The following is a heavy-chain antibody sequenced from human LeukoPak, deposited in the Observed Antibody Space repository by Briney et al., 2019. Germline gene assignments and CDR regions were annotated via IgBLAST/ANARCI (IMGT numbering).Heavy chain of an antibody. CDR2: INPNSGGT. CDR1: GYTFTGYY. J-gene: IGHJ4*02. Sequence: ASVKVSCKASGYTFTGYYMHWVRQAPGQGLEWMGLINPNSGGTNYAQQFQSRVTMTRDMPTSTVYMELSSLRSEDTAVYSCARSGSSGWLGYYFDYWGQGTLVTVSS. D-gene: IGHD6-19*01. V-gene: IGHV1-2*02. CDR3: ARSGSSGWLGYYFDY.